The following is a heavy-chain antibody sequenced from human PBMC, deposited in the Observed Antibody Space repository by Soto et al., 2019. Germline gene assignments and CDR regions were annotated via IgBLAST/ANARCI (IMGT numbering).Heavy chain of an antibody. Sequence: GASVKVSCKASGYTFTSYGISWVRQAPGQGLEWMGWISAYNGNTNYAQKLQGRVTMTTDTSTSTAYMELRSLRSDDTAVYYCARDPGRIAARPDFDYWGQGTLVTVSS. V-gene: IGHV1-18*01. CDR3: ARDPGRIAARPDFDY. CDR2: ISAYNGNT. J-gene: IGHJ4*02. D-gene: IGHD6-6*01. CDR1: GYTFTSYG.